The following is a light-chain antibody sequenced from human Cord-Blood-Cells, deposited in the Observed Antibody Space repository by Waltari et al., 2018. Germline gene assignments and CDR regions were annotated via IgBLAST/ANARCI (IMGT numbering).Light chain of an antibody. CDR1: QSISSW. Sequence: DNQMTQSPSTLSASVGDRVTITCRASQSISSWLAWYQQKPGKAPKLLIYDASSLESGLPSRFSGSGSGTEFTLTISSLQPDDFATYYCQQYNSYSWTFGQGTKVEIK. J-gene: IGKJ1*01. CDR2: DAS. V-gene: IGKV1-5*01. CDR3: QQYNSYSWT.